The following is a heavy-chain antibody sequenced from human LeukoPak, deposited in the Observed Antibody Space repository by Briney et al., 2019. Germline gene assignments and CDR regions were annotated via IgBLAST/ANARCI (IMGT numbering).Heavy chain of an antibody. V-gene: IGHV4-61*02. Sequence: SXTLPXTCTVSGASISSGDYYWNWIRQPAGKGLEWIGRIYTSGTTNYNPSLKSRVTISIDTSKTQFSLSLSSVTAADTALYYCVRTYYXXKEPWDWGQGTLVTVSS. D-gene: IGHD3-10*01. J-gene: IGHJ4*02. CDR1: GASISSGDYY. CDR3: VRTYYXXKEPWD. CDR2: IYTSGTT.